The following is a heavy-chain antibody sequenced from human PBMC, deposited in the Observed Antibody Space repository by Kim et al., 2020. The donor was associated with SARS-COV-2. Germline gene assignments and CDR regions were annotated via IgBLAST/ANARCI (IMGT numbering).Heavy chain of an antibody. Sequence: GGSLRLSCAASGFTFSGSAMHWVRQASGKGLEWVGRIRSKANSYATAYAASVKGRFTISRDDSKNTAYLQMNSLKTEDTAVYYCTRRVGSGSSEDYWGQGTLVTVSS. D-gene: IGHD3-22*01. CDR1: GFTFSGSA. V-gene: IGHV3-73*01. J-gene: IGHJ4*02. CDR2: IRSKANSYAT. CDR3: TRRVGSGSSEDY.